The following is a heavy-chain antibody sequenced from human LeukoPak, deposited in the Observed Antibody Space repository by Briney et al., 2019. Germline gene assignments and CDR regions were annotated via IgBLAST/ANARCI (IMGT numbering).Heavy chain of an antibody. V-gene: IGHV3-23*01. Sequence: GGSLTLSCAAYGFTFNSYAMYWVRQAPGKGLEWVSGIFGSGGSPHYADSVKGRFTISRDNSKNTVYLQMSSLRAEDTAVYYCARDSHSYYYYMDVWGKGTTVTVSS. CDR2: IFGSGGSP. CDR1: GFTFNSYA. CDR3: ARDSHSYYYYMDV. J-gene: IGHJ6*03.